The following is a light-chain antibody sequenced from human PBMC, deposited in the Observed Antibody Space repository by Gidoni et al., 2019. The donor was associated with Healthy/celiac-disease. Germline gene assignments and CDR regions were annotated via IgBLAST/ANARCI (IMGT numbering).Light chain of an antibody. CDR3: QQYYSTFLT. CDR2: WAS. CDR1: QSVLYNSNSKNY. V-gene: IGKV4-1*01. J-gene: IGKJ4*01. Sequence: DIVMTQSPDSLAVTLGERATINCKSSQSVLYNSNSKNYLAWYQQKPGQPPKLLIYWASTRESGVPDRFSGSGSGTDFTLTISSLQAEDVAVYYCQQYYSTFLTFGGXTKVELK.